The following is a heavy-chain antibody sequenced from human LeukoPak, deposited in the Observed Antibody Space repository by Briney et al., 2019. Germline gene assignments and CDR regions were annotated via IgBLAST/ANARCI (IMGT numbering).Heavy chain of an antibody. D-gene: IGHD3-22*01. Sequence: GRSLRLSCAASGFTFSSDAIHWARQAPGKGLEWVAVISYDGSKKYYADSVKGRFTISRDNSKNTLYLQMNSLRAEDTAVYYCARALKGASGYYDSSGYYPSGTFDIWGQGTMVTVSS. CDR1: GFTFSSDA. CDR3: ARALKGASGYYDSSGYYPSGTFDI. J-gene: IGHJ3*02. V-gene: IGHV3-30*04. CDR2: ISYDGSKK.